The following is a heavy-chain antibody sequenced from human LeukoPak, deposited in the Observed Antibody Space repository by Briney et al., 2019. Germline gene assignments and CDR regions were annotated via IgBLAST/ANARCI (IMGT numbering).Heavy chain of an antibody. V-gene: IGHV3-21*01. J-gene: IGHJ4*02. CDR1: GFTFSSYS. CDR2: ISSSSSYI. CDR3: ARDSLELWFRIPFDY. D-gene: IGHD5-18*01. Sequence: GGSLRLSCAASGFTFSSYSMNWVRQAPGKGLEWVSSISSSSSYIYYADSVKGRFTISRDNAKNSLYLQMNSLRAEDTAVYYCARDSLELWFRIPFDYWGQGTLVTVSS.